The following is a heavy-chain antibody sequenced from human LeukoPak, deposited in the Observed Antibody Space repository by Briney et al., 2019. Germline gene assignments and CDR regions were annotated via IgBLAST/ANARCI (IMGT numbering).Heavy chain of an antibody. CDR1: GFTFSNYN. V-gene: IGHV3-48*01. Sequence: GGSLRLSCAATGFTFSNYNMNWVRQPPGKGLQWVSYISSSSNIIYYADSVKGRFTISRDNAKNSLFLQMNSLRAEDTAVYYCARDFAREFTIDYWGQGTLVTVSS. CDR3: ARDFAREFTIDY. D-gene: IGHD3-10*01. J-gene: IGHJ4*02. CDR2: ISSSSNII.